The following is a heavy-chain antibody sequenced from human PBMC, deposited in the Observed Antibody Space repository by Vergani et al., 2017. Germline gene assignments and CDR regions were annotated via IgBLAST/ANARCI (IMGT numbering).Heavy chain of an antibody. J-gene: IGHJ4*02. Sequence: EMQLVESGGGLVQPGRSLRLSCTASGFTFGDYAMSWFRQAPGKGLEWVGFIRSKAYGGTTEYAASVKGRFTISRDDSKSIAYLQMNSLRAEDTAVYYCAKLPSGRIVGPLYYFDSWGQGTLVTVSS. CDR3: AKLPSGRIVGPLYYFDS. D-gene: IGHD1-26*01. CDR1: GFTFGDYA. CDR2: IRSKAYGGTT. V-gene: IGHV3-49*03.